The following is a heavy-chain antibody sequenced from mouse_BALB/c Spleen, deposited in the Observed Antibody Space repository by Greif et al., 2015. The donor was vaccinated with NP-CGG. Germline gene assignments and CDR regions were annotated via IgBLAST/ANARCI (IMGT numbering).Heavy chain of an antibody. V-gene: IGHV14-3*02. Sequence: VQLQQSGAELVKPGASVKLSCTASGFNIKDTYMHWVKQRPEQGLEWIGRIDPANGNTKYDPKFQGKATITADTSSNTAYLQLSSLTSEDTAVYYCARFPYDYDDYYAMDYWGQGTSVTVSS. CDR1: GFNIKDTY. J-gene: IGHJ4*01. CDR2: IDPANGNT. D-gene: IGHD2-4*01. CDR3: ARFPYDYDDYYAMDY.